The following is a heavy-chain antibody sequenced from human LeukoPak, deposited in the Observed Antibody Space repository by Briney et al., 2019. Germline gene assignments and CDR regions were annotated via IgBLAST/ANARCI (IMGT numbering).Heavy chain of an antibody. CDR1: GFTVSSNY. D-gene: IGHD1-26*01. Sequence: GGSLRLSCAASGFTVSSNYMSWVRQAPGKGLEWVSIIYSGGSTYYADSVKGRFTISRDNSKNTLYLQMNSLRAEDTAVYYCASDYSGSYQGGYFDYWGQGTLVIVPS. CDR3: ASDYSGSYQGGYFDY. J-gene: IGHJ4*02. V-gene: IGHV3-66*01. CDR2: IYSGGST.